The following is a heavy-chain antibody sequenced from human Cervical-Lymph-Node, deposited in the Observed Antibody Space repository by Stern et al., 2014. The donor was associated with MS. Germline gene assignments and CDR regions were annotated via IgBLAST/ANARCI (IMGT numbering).Heavy chain of an antibody. CDR1: GFTFSTYW. CDR3: TRAVGSSGAF. D-gene: IGHD6-19*01. CDR2: IKEDGSVK. V-gene: IGHV3-7*01. J-gene: IGHJ4*02. Sequence: EVQLEESGGGLVQPGGSLSLSCAASGFTFSTYWMNWVRQAPGEGLEWVASIKEDGSVKHYMDSVKGRFTISRDNAKSSLFLQMNSLRAEDTAVYYCTRAVGSSGAFWGRGTLVTVSS.